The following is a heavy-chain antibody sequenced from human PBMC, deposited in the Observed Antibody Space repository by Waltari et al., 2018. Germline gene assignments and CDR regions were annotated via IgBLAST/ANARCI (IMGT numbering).Heavy chain of an antibody. V-gene: IGHV1-8*01. D-gene: IGHD3-16*02. CDR3: ARAGRLRLGELSLLWGRPNYYFDY. CDR2: MNPNSGNT. J-gene: IGHJ4*02. CDR1: GYTFTSYD. Sequence: QVQLVQSGAEVKKPGASVKVSCKASGYTFTSYDINWVRQATGQGLEWMGWMNPNSGNTGYAQKFQGRVTMTRNTSISTAYMELSSLRSEDTAVYYCARAGRLRLGELSLLWGRPNYYFDYWGQGTLVTVSS.